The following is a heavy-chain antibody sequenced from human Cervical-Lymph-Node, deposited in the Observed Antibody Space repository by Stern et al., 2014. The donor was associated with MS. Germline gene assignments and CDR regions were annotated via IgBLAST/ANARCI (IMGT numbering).Heavy chain of an antibody. J-gene: IGHJ4*02. CDR2: INPNSGGT. CDR3: ARGSRGVKTLFY. Sequence: QVQLVQSGAEVKKPGASVKVSCKASGYTFTDYYVHWVRQAPGQRLQWMGWINPNSGGTNYALKFQDWVTLTSDTSISTAYMELSRLRSDDTAVYYCARGSRGVKTLFYWGQGTLVTVSS. CDR1: GYTFTDYY. D-gene: IGHD3-10*01. V-gene: IGHV1-2*04.